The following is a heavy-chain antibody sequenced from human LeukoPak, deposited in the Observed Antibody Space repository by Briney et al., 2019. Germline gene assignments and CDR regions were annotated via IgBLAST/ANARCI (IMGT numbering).Heavy chain of an antibody. J-gene: IGHJ4*02. Sequence: SETLSLTCTVSGGSISSSSYYWGWIRQPPGKGLEWIGSIYYSGSTYYNPSLKSRVTISVDTSKNQFSLKLSSVTAADTAVYYCARDYGFGEPPSHWGQGTLVTVSS. CDR2: IYYSGST. D-gene: IGHD3-10*01. CDR3: ARDYGFGEPPSH. V-gene: IGHV4-39*02. CDR1: GGSISSSSYY.